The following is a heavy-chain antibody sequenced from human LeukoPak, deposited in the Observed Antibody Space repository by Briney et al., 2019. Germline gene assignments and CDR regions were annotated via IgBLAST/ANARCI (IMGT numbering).Heavy chain of an antibody. CDR3: HTFGLPGGWFAP. CDR1: GYTLTELS. Sequence: ASVKVSCKVSGYTLTELSMHWVRQAPGKGLEWMGGFDPEDGETIYAQKFQGRVTMTEDTSTDTAYMERSSLRSEDTAVYYCHTFGLPGGWFAPWGQGTLVTVSS. J-gene: IGHJ5*02. V-gene: IGHV1-24*01. CDR2: FDPEDGET. D-gene: IGHD3-16*01.